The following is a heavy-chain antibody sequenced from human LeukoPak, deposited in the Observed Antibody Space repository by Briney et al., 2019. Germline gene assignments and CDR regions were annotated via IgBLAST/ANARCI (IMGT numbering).Heavy chain of an antibody. J-gene: IGHJ3*02. CDR1: GGSISSYY. Sequence: SETLSLTCTVSGGSISSYYWSWTRQPPGKGLEWIGYIYYSGSTNYNPSLKSRVTISLDTSRNQFSLKPNSVTAADTAVYYCAKSNGYGLVDIWGQGTMVTVSS. CDR3: AKSNGYGLVDI. D-gene: IGHD3-10*01. V-gene: IGHV4-59*12. CDR2: IYYSGST.